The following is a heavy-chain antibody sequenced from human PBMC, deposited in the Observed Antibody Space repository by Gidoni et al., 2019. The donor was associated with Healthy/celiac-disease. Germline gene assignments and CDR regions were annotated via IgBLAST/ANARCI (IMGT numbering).Heavy chain of an antibody. Sequence: QVQLQESGPGLVKPSQTLSLTCTVSGGSISSGGYYWSWIRQHPGTGLEWIGYIYYSGSTYYNPSLKSLVTISVDTSKNQFSLKLSSVTAADTAVYYCARGVGAQNYDFWSGYPYYYYMDVWGKGTTVTVSS. CDR1: GGSISSGGYY. CDR2: IYYSGST. CDR3: ARGVGAQNYDFWSGYPYYYYMDV. J-gene: IGHJ6*03. V-gene: IGHV4-31*01. D-gene: IGHD3-3*01.